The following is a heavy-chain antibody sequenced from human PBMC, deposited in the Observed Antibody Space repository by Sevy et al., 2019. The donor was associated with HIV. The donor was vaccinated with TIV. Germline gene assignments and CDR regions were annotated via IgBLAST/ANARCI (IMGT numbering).Heavy chain of an antibody. CDR1: GFTFSNAW. J-gene: IGHJ4*02. V-gene: IGHV3-15*01. CDR2: IKSKTDGGTT. Sequence: VGSLRLSCAASGFTFSNAWMSWVLQAPGKELEWVGRIKSKTDGGTTDYAAPVKGRFTISRDDSKNTLYLQMNSLKTEDTAIYYCTTDSINRGLSALLDYWGQGTLVTVSS. CDR3: TTDSINRGLSALLDY. D-gene: IGHD3-10*01.